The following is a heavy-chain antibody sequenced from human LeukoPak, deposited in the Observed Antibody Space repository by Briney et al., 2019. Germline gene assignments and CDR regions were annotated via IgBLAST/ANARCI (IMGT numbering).Heavy chain of an antibody. CDR3: ARGALRYSDY. CDR2: ISSSSSAI. V-gene: IGHV3-48*02. D-gene: IGHD3-9*01. CDR1: GFTFSSYT. Sequence: GGSLRLSCAASGFTFSSYTMNWVRQAPGKGLEWVSSISSSSSAIYYAAPVKGRFTISRDNAKNSLYLQMNSLRDEDTAVYYCARGALRYSDYWGQGTLVTVSS. J-gene: IGHJ4*02.